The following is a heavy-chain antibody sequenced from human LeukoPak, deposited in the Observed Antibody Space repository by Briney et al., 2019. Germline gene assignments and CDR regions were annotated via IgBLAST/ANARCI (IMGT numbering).Heavy chain of an antibody. D-gene: IGHD3-3*01. CDR2: IYYSGST. J-gene: IGHJ2*01. CDR1: GGSISSSSYY. Sequence: SETLSLTCTVSGGSISSSSYYWGWIRQPPGKGLEWIGSIYYSGSTYYNPSLKSRVTISVDMSKNQFSLKLSSVTAADTAVYYCARHVLSGYLNYWYFDLWGRGTLVTVSS. CDR3: ARHVLSGYLNYWYFDL. V-gene: IGHV4-39*01.